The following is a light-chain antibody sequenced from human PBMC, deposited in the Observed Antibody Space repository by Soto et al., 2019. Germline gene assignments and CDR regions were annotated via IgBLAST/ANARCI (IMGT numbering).Light chain of an antibody. CDR1: QTILYTSNNKNY. Sequence: DIVMTQSPESLSVSLGERATIHCKSSQTILYTSNNKNYLAWYQQKPGQPPTLLIYWASTRQFGVPDRFIGSGSGTDFTLTIASLQAEDVAVYYCHQYFKTPLTFGGGTKVEIK. J-gene: IGKJ4*01. CDR3: HQYFKTPLT. CDR2: WAS. V-gene: IGKV4-1*01.